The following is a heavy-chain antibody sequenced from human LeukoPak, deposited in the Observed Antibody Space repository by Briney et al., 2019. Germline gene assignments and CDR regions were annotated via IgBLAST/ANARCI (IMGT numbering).Heavy chain of an antibody. V-gene: IGHV3-21*01. CDR3: ARDPFGGNWNTEGFDY. J-gene: IGHJ4*02. CDR1: GFTFSSYS. Sequence: GGSLRLSCAASGFTFSSYSMNWVRQAPGKGLEWASSITSSSSYIYHADSVKGRFTISRDNAKNSLYLQMNSLRAEDTAVYYCARDPFGGNWNTEGFDYWGQGTLVTVSS. D-gene: IGHD1/OR15-1a*01. CDR2: ITSSSSYI.